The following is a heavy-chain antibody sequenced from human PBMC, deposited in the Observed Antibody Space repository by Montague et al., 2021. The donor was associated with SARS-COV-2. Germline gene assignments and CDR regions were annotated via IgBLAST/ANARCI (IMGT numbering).Heavy chain of an antibody. V-gene: IGHV4-31*03. Sequence: TLSLTCTVSGGSISSGGDYWSWIRQYPGKGLEWIGYIDHTGNTHYNPSLKSRVTISKETSKNHFSLNLSSVTAADSAVYYCARGSVYYDSSGYSYDAFDIWGQGTRVTVSS. J-gene: IGHJ3*02. CDR3: ARGSVYYDSSGYSYDAFDI. CDR2: IDHTGNT. D-gene: IGHD3-22*01. CDR1: GGSISSGGDY.